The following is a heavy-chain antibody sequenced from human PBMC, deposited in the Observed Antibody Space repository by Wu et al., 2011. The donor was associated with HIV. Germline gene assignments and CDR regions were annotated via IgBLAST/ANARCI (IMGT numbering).Heavy chain of an antibody. J-gene: IGHJ4*02. CDR1: GYTFTGYY. CDR3: ARDPDYGDYQNFDY. V-gene: IGHV1-2*02. D-gene: IGHD4-17*01. Sequence: VQLVQSGAEVKKPGASVKVSCKASGYTFTGYYMHWLRQAPGQGLEWMGWINPNSGGTNYAQNFQGRVTMTRDTSISTAYMELSRLRSDDTAVYYCARDPDYGDYQNFDYWAREPWSPSPQ. CDR2: INPNSGGT.